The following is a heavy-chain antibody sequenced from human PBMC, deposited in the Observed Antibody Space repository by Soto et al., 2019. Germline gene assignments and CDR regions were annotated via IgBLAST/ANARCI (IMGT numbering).Heavy chain of an antibody. V-gene: IGHV4-59*08. CDR1: GGSISSYY. Sequence: SETLSLTCTVFGGSISSYYWSWIRQPPGKGLEWIGYIYYSGSTNYNPSLKSRVTISVDTSKNQFSLKLSSVTAADTAVYYCARKQATTTVTTGDAFDIWGQGTMVTVSS. CDR2: IYYSGST. J-gene: IGHJ3*02. D-gene: IGHD4-17*01. CDR3: ARKQATTTVTTGDAFDI.